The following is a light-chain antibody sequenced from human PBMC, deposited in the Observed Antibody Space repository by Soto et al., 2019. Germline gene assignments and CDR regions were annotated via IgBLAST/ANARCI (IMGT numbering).Light chain of an antibody. J-gene: IGKJ5*01. Sequence: DTQMTQPPSSLSASVGDRVTITFRASQIISSYLNWYQQKPGKAPKLLIYAASSLQSGVPSRFSGSGSGTDFTLTISSLQPEDFATYYCQQSYNGPITFGQGTRLEI. CDR2: AAS. V-gene: IGKV1-39*01. CDR1: QIISSY. CDR3: QQSYNGPIT.